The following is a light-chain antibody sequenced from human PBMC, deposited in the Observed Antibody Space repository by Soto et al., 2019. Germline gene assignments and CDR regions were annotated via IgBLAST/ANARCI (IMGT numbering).Light chain of an antibody. CDR1: QSISSY. V-gene: IGKV1-17*01. CDR2: AAS. CDR3: LQNSSYPKR. Sequence: DIQMTQSPSSLSASVRDRGTITCRASQSISSYLNWYQQKPGKAPTLLISAASSLQSGVPSRFSRSGSRTEFTLTISSMQPEAFAAYYSLQNSSYPKRFGQGTKVDIK. J-gene: IGKJ1*01.